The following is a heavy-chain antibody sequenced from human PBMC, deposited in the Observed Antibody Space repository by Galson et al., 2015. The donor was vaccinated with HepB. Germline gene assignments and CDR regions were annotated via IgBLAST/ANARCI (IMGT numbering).Heavy chain of an antibody. CDR1: GYSFSNYG. CDR2: ISPYNGKT. CDR3: ARFIQQLCDY. V-gene: IGHV1-18*01. D-gene: IGHD6-13*01. Sequence: SVKVSCKASGYSFSNYGISWVRQAPGQGLEWMERISPYNGKTDYAQSFQGRVTMTADTSTTTAYMELRSLRSDDTAVYYCARFIQQLCDYWGQGTLVTVSS. J-gene: IGHJ4*02.